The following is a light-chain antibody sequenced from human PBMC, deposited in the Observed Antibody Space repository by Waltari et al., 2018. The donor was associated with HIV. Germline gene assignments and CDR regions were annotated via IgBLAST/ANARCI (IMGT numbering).Light chain of an antibody. Sequence: EIVLTQSPATLSLSPGERATLSCRASQSISNYLAWYQQRPGQAPRLLIYDASNRATGIPARFRGSGYGTDFTLTISRLEPEDFAVYYCQQYGGSSFTFGPGTKVDIK. CDR2: DAS. V-gene: IGKV3-11*01. CDR1: QSISNY. J-gene: IGKJ3*01. CDR3: QQYGGSSFT.